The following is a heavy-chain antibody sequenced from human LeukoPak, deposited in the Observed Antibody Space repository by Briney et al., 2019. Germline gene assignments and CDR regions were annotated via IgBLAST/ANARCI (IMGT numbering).Heavy chain of an antibody. CDR3: TTDTLAVGAEGY. Sequence: GGSLRLSCAASGFTFSNAWMSWVRQAPGKGLEWVGRIKSKTDGGTTDYAAPVKGRFTISRDDSKSTLYLQMNSLKTEDTAVYYCTTDTLAVGAEGYWGQGTLVTVSS. J-gene: IGHJ4*02. CDR2: IKSKTDGGTT. V-gene: IGHV3-15*01. CDR1: GFTFSNAW. D-gene: IGHD1-26*01.